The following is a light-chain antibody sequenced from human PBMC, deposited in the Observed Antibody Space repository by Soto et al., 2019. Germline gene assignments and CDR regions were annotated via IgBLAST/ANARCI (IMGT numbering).Light chain of an antibody. CDR3: QQSYGLPRT. CDR2: IAS. Sequence: DIQMTQSPSSLSSSVGDRVTITCRASQSITNYLNWYQQKPGSAPKLLIYIASSLQSGVPSRFSGSGSGSDFTLTISSLQPEDFATYYCQQSYGLPRTFDQGTKVEIK. V-gene: IGKV1-39*01. J-gene: IGKJ1*01. CDR1: QSITNY.